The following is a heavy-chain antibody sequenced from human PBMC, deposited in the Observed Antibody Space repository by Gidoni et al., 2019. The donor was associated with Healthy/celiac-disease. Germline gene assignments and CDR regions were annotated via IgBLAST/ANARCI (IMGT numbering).Heavy chain of an antibody. J-gene: IGHJ4*02. Sequence: QLQLQESGPGLVKPSETLSLTCTVSGGSISSSSSYWGWIRQPPGKGLEWIGSIYYSGSTYYNPSLKSRVTISVDTSKNQFSLKLSSVTAADTAVYYCARRESQLVSNFDYWGQGTLVTVSS. CDR3: ARRESQLVSNFDY. CDR2: IYYSGST. CDR1: GGSISSSSSY. D-gene: IGHD6-6*01. V-gene: IGHV4-39*01.